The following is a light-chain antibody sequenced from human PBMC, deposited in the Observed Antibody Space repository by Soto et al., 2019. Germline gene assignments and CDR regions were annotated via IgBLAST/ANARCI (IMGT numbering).Light chain of an antibody. J-gene: IGKJ1*01. Sequence: EIELTQSPATLSLVPGERATLSCLASQSVSNNYLAWYQQKPGQAPRLLIYGASNRATGIPDRFSGRGSGTDFTLTISRLEPEDFAVYYCQQYGSSGTFGQGTKVDIK. CDR2: GAS. CDR3: QQYGSSGT. V-gene: IGKV3-20*01. CDR1: QSVSNNY.